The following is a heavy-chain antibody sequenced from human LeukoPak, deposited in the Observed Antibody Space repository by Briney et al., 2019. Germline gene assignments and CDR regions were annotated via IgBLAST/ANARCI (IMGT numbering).Heavy chain of an antibody. CDR2: IKEDGSVK. V-gene: IGHV3-7*01. CDR1: GFPFSGDL. CDR3: SRSLDY. Sequence: PAGSLRLXCVASGFPFSGDLMDGVRQAPGKGMEWVANIKEDGSVKYYADSVKGRFTISRDNAKNSLYLQMNSLRAEDTAVYYCSRSLDYLGQGVLVTVSP. J-gene: IGHJ4*02.